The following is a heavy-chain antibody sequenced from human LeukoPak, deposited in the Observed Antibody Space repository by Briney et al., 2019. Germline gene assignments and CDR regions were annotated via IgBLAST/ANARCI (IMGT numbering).Heavy chain of an antibody. V-gene: IGHV1-2*02. J-gene: IGHJ4*02. Sequence: GASVKVSCKASGYTFTDYYMNWMRQAPGQGLEWMGWINPKNGDTKYAQKFQDRVTVTRDTSINTAYMELRSLMSDDAAIYYCGKCGAEPGSGYRNVDHWGQGTLVTVSS. D-gene: IGHD6-25*01. CDR2: INPKNGDT. CDR3: GKCGAEPGSGYRNVDH. CDR1: GYTFTDYY.